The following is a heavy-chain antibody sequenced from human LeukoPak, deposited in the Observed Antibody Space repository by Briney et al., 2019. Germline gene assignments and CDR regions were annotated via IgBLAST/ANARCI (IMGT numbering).Heavy chain of an antibody. Sequence: PGGSLRLSCAASRFTFSSYSINWVRQAPGKGLEWVSSISSGSSHIFYEDSVKGRFTISRDNAKNSLFLQMNSLRVEVTAIYYCVRGGAGATASDVFDIWGQGTMVTVSS. J-gene: IGHJ3*02. CDR2: ISSGSSHI. CDR1: RFTFSSYS. D-gene: IGHD5-12*01. CDR3: VRGGAGATASDVFDI. V-gene: IGHV3-21*04.